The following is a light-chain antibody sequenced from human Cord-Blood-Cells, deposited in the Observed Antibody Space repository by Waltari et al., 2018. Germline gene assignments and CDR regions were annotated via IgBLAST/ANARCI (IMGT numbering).Light chain of an antibody. J-gene: IGKJ3*01. CDR2: WAS. CDR3: QQYYSTPPT. V-gene: IGKV4-1*01. CDR1: QSVLYSANNKTY. Sequence: DIVMTQSPDSLAVSLGERATINCKYSQSVLYSANNKTYLARYQQKPGQPPKLLIYWASTRESGVPDRFSGSGSGTDFTLTISSLQAEDVAVYYCQQYYSTPPTFGPGTKVDIK.